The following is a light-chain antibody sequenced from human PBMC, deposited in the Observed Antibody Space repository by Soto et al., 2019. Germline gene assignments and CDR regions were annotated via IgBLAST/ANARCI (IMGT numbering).Light chain of an antibody. CDR3: SSYTSSSTWV. Sequence: VLTQPASVSGSPGQSITISCTGTSSDVGGYNYVSWYQQHPGKAPKLMIYDVSNRPSGVSNRFSGSKSGNTASLTISGLQAEDEADYYCSSYTSSSTWVFGGGTKLTVL. J-gene: IGLJ3*02. CDR1: SSDVGGYNY. CDR2: DVS. V-gene: IGLV2-14*01.